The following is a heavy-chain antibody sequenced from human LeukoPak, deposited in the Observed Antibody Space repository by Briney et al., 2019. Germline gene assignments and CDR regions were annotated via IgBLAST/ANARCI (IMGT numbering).Heavy chain of an antibody. CDR3: TEMNDRDAFRI. Sequence: PGGSLRLSCAASGFTFSNAWVSWVRQAPGKGLEWVGLIKNKADGGTTEDAAPVKGRFTISRDDSRDTLYLQMNSLKTEDTAMYYCTEMNDRDAFRIWGQGTMVTVSS. D-gene: IGHD5-24*01. J-gene: IGHJ3*02. V-gene: IGHV3-15*01. CDR2: IKNKADGGTT. CDR1: GFTFSNAW.